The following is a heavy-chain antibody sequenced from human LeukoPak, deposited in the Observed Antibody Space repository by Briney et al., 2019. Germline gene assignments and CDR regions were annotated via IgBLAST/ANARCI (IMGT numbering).Heavy chain of an antibody. CDR1: GGSISSSSYY. CDR3: ARQYYYDSSGPDDAFDI. J-gene: IGHJ3*02. Sequence: SETLSLTCTVSGGSISSSSYYWGWIRQPPGKGLEWIGSIYYNGSTYYNPSLKSRVTISVDTSKNQFSLKLSSVTAADTAVYYCARQYYYDSSGPDDAFDIWGQGTMVTVSS. CDR2: IYYNGST. V-gene: IGHV4-39*01. D-gene: IGHD3-22*01.